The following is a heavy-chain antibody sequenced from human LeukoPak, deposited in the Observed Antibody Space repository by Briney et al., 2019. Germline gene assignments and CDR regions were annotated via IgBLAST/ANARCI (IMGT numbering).Heavy chain of an antibody. D-gene: IGHD3-16*01. Sequence: GGSLRLSCAASGFTFGSYSMIGVRQAPGKGLEWVSYISLSSSARYYADSVKGRFTISRDNAKNSLFLQLNSLRDEDTAVYYCARENGGPFDCWGQGALVTVSS. CDR2: ISLSSSAR. V-gene: IGHV3-48*02. CDR1: GFTFGSYS. J-gene: IGHJ4*02. CDR3: ARENGGPFDC.